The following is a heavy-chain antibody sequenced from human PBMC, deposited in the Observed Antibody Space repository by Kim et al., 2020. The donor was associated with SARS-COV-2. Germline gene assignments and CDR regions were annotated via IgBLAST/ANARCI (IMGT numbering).Heavy chain of an antibody. Sequence: KGRFTISRDNAKNSLYLQMNSLRDEDTAVYYCARDIMITFGGLPDAFDIWGQGTMVTVSS. CDR3: ARDIMITFGGLPDAFDI. D-gene: IGHD3-16*01. V-gene: IGHV3-48*02. J-gene: IGHJ3*02.